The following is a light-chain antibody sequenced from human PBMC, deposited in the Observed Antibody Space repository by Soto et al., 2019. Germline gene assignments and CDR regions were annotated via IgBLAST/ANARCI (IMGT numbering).Light chain of an antibody. CDR3: GTWDNSLSAVV. Sequence: SVLTQPPSVSAAPGQKVTISCSGSSSNIGNNYVSWYQQLPGTAPKLLIYDNNKRPSGIPDRFSGSKSGTSATLGITGLQTGDEADYYCGTWDNSLSAVVFGGGTKLTVL. J-gene: IGLJ2*01. V-gene: IGLV1-51*01. CDR2: DNN. CDR1: SSNIGNNY.